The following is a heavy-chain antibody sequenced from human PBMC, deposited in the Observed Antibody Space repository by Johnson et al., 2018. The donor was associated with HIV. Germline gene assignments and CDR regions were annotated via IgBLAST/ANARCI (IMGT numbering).Heavy chain of an antibody. CDR1: GFTFSTYG. CDR2: ISYDGSNK. J-gene: IGHJ3*02. D-gene: IGHD4-23*01. V-gene: IGHV3-30*19. CDR3: GREGYGGWAFDI. Sequence: VQLVESGGGVVQPGKSLRLSCAASGFTFSTYGMHWVRQAPGKGLEWVAVISYDGSNKYYADSVKGRFTISRDNSKNTLYLQMNSLRAEDTAVYYCGREGYGGWAFDIWGQGTMVTVSS.